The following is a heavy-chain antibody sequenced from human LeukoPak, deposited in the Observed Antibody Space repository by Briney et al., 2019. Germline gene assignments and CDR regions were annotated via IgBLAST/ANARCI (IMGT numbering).Heavy chain of an antibody. CDR1: GYTFTSYG. D-gene: IGHD2-2*01. V-gene: IGHV1-18*01. Sequence: ASVKVSCKASGYTFTSYGISWVRQAPGQGLEWMGWISAYNGNTNYAQKLQGRGTMTTDTSTSTAYMELRSLRSDDTAVYYCARVDIIVVVPAAMNYWGQGTLVTVSS. J-gene: IGHJ4*02. CDR3: ARVDIIVVVPAAMNY. CDR2: ISAYNGNT.